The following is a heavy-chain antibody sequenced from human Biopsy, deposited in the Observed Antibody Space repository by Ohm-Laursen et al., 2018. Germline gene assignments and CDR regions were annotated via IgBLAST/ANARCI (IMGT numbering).Heavy chain of an antibody. D-gene: IGHD3-3*01. CDR1: GGSISSDY. V-gene: IGHV4-59*07. CDR3: ARLYRLDDYWNDDRPDAFDV. CDR2: ISNRGST. Sequence: SDTLSPTCTVSGGSISSDYWSWIRQSPGKGLEWIGYISNRGSTNYNPSLRGRVTISVDTSKNQFSLKLSSVTAADTAVFFCARLYRLDDYWNDDRPDAFDVWGQGTMVTVSS. J-gene: IGHJ3*01.